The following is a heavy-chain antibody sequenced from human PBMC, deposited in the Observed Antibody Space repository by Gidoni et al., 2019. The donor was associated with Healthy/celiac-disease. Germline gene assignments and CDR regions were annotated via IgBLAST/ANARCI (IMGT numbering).Heavy chain of an antibody. CDR1: GGTFSSYA. D-gene: IGHD3-10*01. Sequence: QFQLVQSGAEVKKPGSSVKVPCRASGGTFSSYAISWVRQAPGQGLEWMGRIIPILGIANYAQKFQGRVTITADNSTSTAYMELSSLRSEDTAVYYCARDGSGGYTGSFDYWGQGTLVTVSS. V-gene: IGHV1-69*04. CDR2: IIPILGIA. CDR3: ARDGSGGYTGSFDY. J-gene: IGHJ4*02.